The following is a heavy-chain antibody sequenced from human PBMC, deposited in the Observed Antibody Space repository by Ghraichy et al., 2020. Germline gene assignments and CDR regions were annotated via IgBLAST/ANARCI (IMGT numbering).Heavy chain of an antibody. CDR1: GGSISSSSYY. J-gene: IGHJ3*02. V-gene: IGHV4-39*01. CDR2: IYYSGST. CDR3: ASSLMITFGEMFIIGAFDI. Sequence: SETLSLTCTVSGGSISSSSYYWGWIRQPPGKGLEWIGSIYYSGSTYYNPSLKSRVTISVDTSKNQFSLKLSSVTAADTAVYYCASSLMITFGEMFIIGAFDIWGQGTMVTVSS. D-gene: IGHD3-16*01.